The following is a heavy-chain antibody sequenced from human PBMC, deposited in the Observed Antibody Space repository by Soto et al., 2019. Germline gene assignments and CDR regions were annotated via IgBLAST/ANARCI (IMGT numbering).Heavy chain of an antibody. Sequence: QVQLVESGGGVVQPGRSLRLSCAASGFTFSSYGMHWVRQAPGKGLEWVAVIWYDGSNKYYADSVKGRFTISRDNSKNTLYLQMNSLRAEDTAVYYCARDGASNSFYFDYWGQGTLVTVSS. CDR2: IWYDGSNK. CDR3: ARDGASNSFYFDY. D-gene: IGHD4-4*01. V-gene: IGHV3-33*01. CDR1: GFTFSSYG. J-gene: IGHJ4*02.